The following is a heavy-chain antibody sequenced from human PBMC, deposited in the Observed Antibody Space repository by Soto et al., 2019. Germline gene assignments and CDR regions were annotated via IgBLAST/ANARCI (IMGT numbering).Heavy chain of an antibody. D-gene: IGHD3-9*01. V-gene: IGHV4-4*02. CDR2: VYHSGDT. CDR1: GGSISTSNW. CDR3: ARSRYFDWLPLDS. Sequence: QVQLQESGPGLVKPSGTLSLTCAVSGGSISTSNWWAWVRQSPGKGLEWLGEVYHSGDTNYNPSLKSRVTVSVDYPKNQFSLKLTSVTAADTAVYFCARSRYFDWLPLDSWGQGTLGTVSS. J-gene: IGHJ4*02.